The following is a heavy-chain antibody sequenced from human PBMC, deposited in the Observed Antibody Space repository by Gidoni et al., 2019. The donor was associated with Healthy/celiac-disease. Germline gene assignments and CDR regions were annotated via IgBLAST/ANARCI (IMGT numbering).Heavy chain of an antibody. Sequence: QVQLVESGGGVVQPGRSLRLSCAASGFTFSRYGRHWVRQAPGKGLEWVAVIWYDGSNKYYADSVKGRFTISRDNSKNTLYLQMNSLRAEDTAVYYCARDSGIAVAGTTSYGMDVWGQGTTVTVSS. D-gene: IGHD6-19*01. V-gene: IGHV3-33*01. CDR2: IWYDGSNK. J-gene: IGHJ6*02. CDR1: GFTFSRYG. CDR3: ARDSGIAVAGTTSYGMDV.